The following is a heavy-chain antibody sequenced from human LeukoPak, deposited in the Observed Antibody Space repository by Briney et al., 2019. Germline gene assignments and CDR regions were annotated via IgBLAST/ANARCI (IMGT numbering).Heavy chain of an antibody. J-gene: IGHJ5*02. CDR2: IWYDGSNK. CDR1: GFTFSSYG. V-gene: IGHV3-33*01. D-gene: IGHD2-2*01. CDR3: AREGVVVVPAAPGVNWFDP. Sequence: GRSLRLSCAASGFTFSSYGMHWVRQAPGKGLEWVAVIWYDGSNKYYADSVKGRFTISRDNSKNTLYLQLNSLRAEDTAVYYCAREGVVVVPAAPGVNWFDPWGQGTLVTVSS.